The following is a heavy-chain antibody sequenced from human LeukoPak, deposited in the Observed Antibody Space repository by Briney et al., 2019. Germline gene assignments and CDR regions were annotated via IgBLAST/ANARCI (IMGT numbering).Heavy chain of an antibody. V-gene: IGHV4-31*03. J-gene: IGHJ6*02. CDR2: IYYSGST. D-gene: IGHD3-10*02. Sequence: PSETLSLTCTVSGGSISSGGYYWSWIRQHPGKGLEWIGYIYYSGSTYYNPSLKSRVTISVDTSKNQFSLKLSSVTAADTAVYYCAREDVEYYGMDVWGQGTTVTVSS. CDR1: GGSISSGGYY. CDR3: AREDVEYYGMDV.